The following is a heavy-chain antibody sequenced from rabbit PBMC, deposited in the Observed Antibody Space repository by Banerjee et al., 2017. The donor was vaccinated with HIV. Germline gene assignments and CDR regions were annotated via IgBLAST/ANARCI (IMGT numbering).Heavy chain of an antibody. V-gene: IGHV1S45*01. Sequence: QQQLVESGGGLVQPEGSLTLTCTASGFTLSSYWMCWVRQALGNGLEWIACIYAGSTGNSFCASSAKCRFTISITSSTTVTLQMASLTAADTATYLCASDIYGYGAFNLWGQGALVTVS. CDR2: IYAGSTGNS. J-gene: IGHJ4*01. CDR1: GFTLSSYW. D-gene: IGHD6-1*01. CDR3: ASDIYGYGAFNL.